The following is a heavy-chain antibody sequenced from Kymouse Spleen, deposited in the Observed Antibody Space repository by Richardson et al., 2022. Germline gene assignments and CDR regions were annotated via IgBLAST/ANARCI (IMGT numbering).Heavy chain of an antibody. CDR2: ISGSGGST. V-gene: IGHV3-23*04. Sequence: EVQLVESGGGLVQPGGSLRLSCAASGFTFSSYAMSWVRQAPGKGLEWVSAISGSGGSTYYADSVKGRFTISRDNSKNTLYLQMNSLRAEDTAVYYCAKFIVVVPAAPYYYYYGMDVWGQGTTVTVSS. D-gene: IGHD2-2*02. CDR1: GFTFSSYA. CDR3: AKFIVVVPAAPYYYYYGMDV. J-gene: IGHJ6*02.